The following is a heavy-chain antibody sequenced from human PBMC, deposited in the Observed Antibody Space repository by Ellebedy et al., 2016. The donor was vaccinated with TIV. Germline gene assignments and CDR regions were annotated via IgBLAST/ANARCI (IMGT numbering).Heavy chain of an antibody. V-gene: IGHV5-10-1*01. Sequence: GESPKISXKGSGYSFTKYWISWVRQMPGKGLEWMGRIDPSDSYSNYSPSFQGHVTVSVDNSISTAYLQWSSLKASDTAMYYCARLQYVDSGYGRGLVNSYHGMDVWGQGTTVTVSS. J-gene: IGHJ6*02. D-gene: IGHD5-12*01. CDR1: GYSFTKYW. CDR3: ARLQYVDSGYGRGLVNSYHGMDV. CDR2: IDPSDSYS.